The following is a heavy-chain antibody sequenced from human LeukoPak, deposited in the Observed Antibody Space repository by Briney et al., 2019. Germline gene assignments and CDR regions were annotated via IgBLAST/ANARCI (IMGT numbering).Heavy chain of an antibody. CDR3: ARGGGGYSGYDYYFDY. CDR2: IYYSGST. Sequence: SETLSLTCTVSGGSISSYYWSWIRQPPGKGLEWIGYIYYSGSTNYNPSLKSRVTISVDTSKNQFSLKLSSVTAADTAVYYCARGGGGYSGYDYYFDYWGQGTLVTVSS. CDR1: GGSISSYY. D-gene: IGHD5-12*01. V-gene: IGHV4-59*01. J-gene: IGHJ4*02.